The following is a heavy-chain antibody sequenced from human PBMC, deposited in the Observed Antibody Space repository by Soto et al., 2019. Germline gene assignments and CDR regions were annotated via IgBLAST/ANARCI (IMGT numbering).Heavy chain of an antibody. V-gene: IGHV1-18*04. Sequence: ASVKVSCKASGYTFTNYGFSWVRQAPGQGLEWMGWISAYNGNTNYAQKLQGRVTMTTDTSTTTAYMDLRSLRSDDTAVYFCARHYASTGYNFDYWGQGTLVTVSS. D-gene: IGHD3-22*01. CDR2: ISAYNGNT. J-gene: IGHJ4*02. CDR1: GYTFTNYG. CDR3: ARHYASTGYNFDY.